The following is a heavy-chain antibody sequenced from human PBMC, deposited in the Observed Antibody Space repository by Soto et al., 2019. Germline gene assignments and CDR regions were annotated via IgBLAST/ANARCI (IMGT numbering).Heavy chain of an antibody. V-gene: IGHV3-23*01. CDR1: GFTFNIYA. J-gene: IGHJ4*02. D-gene: IGHD3-22*01. Sequence: EVQLLESGGDLIQPGGSLRLSCAASGFTFNIYAMTWVRQAPGKGLEWVSAISRYGDFTYYADSVEGRFTISRDNSKNALYLQMSSLRAEDTAVYDCAKDRYLDHDSRGYLFDNWGQGTLVTVSS. CDR2: ISRYGDFT. CDR3: AKDRYLDHDSRGYLFDN.